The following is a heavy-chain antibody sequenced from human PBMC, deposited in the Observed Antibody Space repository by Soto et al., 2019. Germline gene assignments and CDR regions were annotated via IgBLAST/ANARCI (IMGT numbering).Heavy chain of an antibody. CDR1: GFTFSSYA. CDR2: ISYDGSNK. D-gene: IGHD2-21*02. V-gene: IGHV3-30-3*01. J-gene: IGHJ4*02. CDR3: ATSPPVVTAPFDY. Sequence: QVQLVESGGGVVQPGRSVRLSCAASGFTFSSYAMHWVRQAPGRGLEWVAVISYDGSNKYYADSVKGRFTISRDNSKNTLYQQMNSLRAEDTAVYYCATSPPVVTAPFDYWGQGTQVTVSS.